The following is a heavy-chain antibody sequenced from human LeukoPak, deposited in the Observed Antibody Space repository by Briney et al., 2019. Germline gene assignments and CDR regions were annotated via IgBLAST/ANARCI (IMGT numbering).Heavy chain of an antibody. V-gene: IGHV1-18*01. CDR2: ISAYNGNT. CDR1: GYTFTSYG. J-gene: IGHJ3*02. D-gene: IGHD3-22*01. Sequence: ASVKVSCKASGYTFTSYGISWVRQAPGQGLEWMGWISAYNGNTNYAQKLQGRVTMTTDTSTSTAYMELRSLRSDDTAVYYCARDLRYDGSGYPQNDAFDIWGQGTMVTVSS. CDR3: ARDLRYDGSGYPQNDAFDI.